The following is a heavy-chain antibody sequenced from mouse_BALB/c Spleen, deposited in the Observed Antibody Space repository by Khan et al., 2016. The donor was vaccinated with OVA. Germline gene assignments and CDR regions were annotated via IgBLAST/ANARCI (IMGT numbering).Heavy chain of an antibody. CDR1: GFDFSRYW. D-gene: IGHD2-2*01. Sequence: EVQLVESGGGLVQPGGSLKLSCAASGFDFSRYWMSWVRQAPGKGLEWIGEINPDSSTINYTPSLKDKFIISRDNAKNTLYLQMSKVRSEDTALYYCGRLGYYGYCEDWGAGTTVTVSA. J-gene: IGHJ1*01. CDR2: INPDSSTI. V-gene: IGHV4-1*02. CDR3: GRLGYYGYCED.